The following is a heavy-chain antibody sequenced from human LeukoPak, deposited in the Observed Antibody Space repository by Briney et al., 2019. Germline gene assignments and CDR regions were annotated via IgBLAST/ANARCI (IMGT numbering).Heavy chain of an antibody. V-gene: IGHV3-64D*06. Sequence: GGSLRQICSASGFAFSTYAMHCVRQAPGKGLEYLSGITNNGGTTYHADSVKGRFTISRDNSKNTLYFQMSSLRAEDTAVYYCVKVSSIPGATYFYSWGQGNLVTVPP. J-gene: IGHJ4*02. CDR3: VKVSSIPGATYFYS. D-gene: IGHD1-26*01. CDR1: GFAFSTYA. CDR2: ITNNGGTT.